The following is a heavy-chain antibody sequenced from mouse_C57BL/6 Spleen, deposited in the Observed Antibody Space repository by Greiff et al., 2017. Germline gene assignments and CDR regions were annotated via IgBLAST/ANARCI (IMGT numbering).Heavy chain of an antibody. V-gene: IGHV1-61*01. CDR3: ARSIYYDYDVYYAMGY. D-gene: IGHD2-4*01. Sequence: QVQLQQPGAELVRPGSSVKLSCKASGYTFTSYWMDWVKQRPGQGLEWIGYIYPSDSETHYNQKFKDKATLTVDKSSSTAYMQLSSLTSEDSAVYYCARSIYYDYDVYYAMGYWGQGTSVTVAS. CDR2: IYPSDSET. CDR1: GYTFTSYW. J-gene: IGHJ4*01.